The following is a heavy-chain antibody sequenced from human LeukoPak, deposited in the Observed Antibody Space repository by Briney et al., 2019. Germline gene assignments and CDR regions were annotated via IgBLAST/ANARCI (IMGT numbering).Heavy chain of an antibody. V-gene: IGHV3-53*01. Sequence: GGSLRLSCAASGFTVSSNYMSWVRQAPGKGLEWVSVIYSGGSTYYADSVKGRFTISRDNSKNTLYLQMNSLRAEDTAVYYCAAELVVVPAAITAPWGQGTLVTVSS. J-gene: IGHJ5*02. D-gene: IGHD2-2*02. CDR1: GFTVSSNY. CDR2: IYSGGST. CDR3: AAELVVVPAAITAP.